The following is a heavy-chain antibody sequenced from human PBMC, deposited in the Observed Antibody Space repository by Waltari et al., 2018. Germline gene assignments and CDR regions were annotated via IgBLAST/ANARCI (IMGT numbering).Heavy chain of an antibody. D-gene: IGHD2-15*01. Sequence: EVQLEQSGAEVKEPGESLKISCKGSGYTFSSQLLAWVRQMPGHGLEWMGVSYPVDSETRYSPSLQGQVTISAGKSISTADLQWRSLKAAVTGIYYCARRGRGEEGRWFDPWGQGTMVTVSS. CDR2: SYPVDSET. CDR3: ARRGRGEEGRWFDP. CDR1: GYTFSSQL. J-gene: IGHJ5*02. V-gene: IGHV5-51*01.